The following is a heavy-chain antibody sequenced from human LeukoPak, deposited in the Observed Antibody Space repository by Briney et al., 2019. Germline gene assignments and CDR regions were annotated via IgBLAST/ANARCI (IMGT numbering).Heavy chain of an antibody. CDR1: GGPFSSLT. Sequence: PGGSLRLSCAASGGPFSSLTMSWIRQSPGKGLEWVSGLTGNGGRTFHADSVKGRFTISRDNSKNTVFLQVHSLRTEDTAIYYCAMTLAGVLDSFDSWGQGTLVTVSS. CDR2: LTGNGGRT. CDR3: AMTLAGVLDSFDS. V-gene: IGHV3-23*01. J-gene: IGHJ4*02. D-gene: IGHD1-1*01.